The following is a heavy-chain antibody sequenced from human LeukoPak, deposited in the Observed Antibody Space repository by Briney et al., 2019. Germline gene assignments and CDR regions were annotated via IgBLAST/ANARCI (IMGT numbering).Heavy chain of an antibody. CDR1: GFTFSSYA. CDR2: LTGYGGA. Sequence: GGSLSLSCAASGFTFSSYAMSWVRQAPGKGLQWISTLTGYGGAYYADSGEGRFIISRDISKNTMFLQMYSLRAEDTAVYYCAKGAEAGKVDWFDPWGQGTLVTVSS. D-gene: IGHD6-13*01. V-gene: IGHV3-23*01. J-gene: IGHJ5*02. CDR3: AKGAEAGKVDWFDP.